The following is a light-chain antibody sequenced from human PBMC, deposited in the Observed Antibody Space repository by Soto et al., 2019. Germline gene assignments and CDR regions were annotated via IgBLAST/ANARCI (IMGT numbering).Light chain of an antibody. V-gene: IGKV3-20*01. CDR3: QQYGSSPSLN. CDR1: QSVSSSY. J-gene: IGKJ5*01. Sequence: EIVMAQSTGTVSLSPGAVSTISCRARQSVSSSYLAWYQQKPGQAPRLLIYGAYSRATGIPDRFSGSGSGTDFNPTISRLEPEDFAVYSCQQYGSSPSLNFGKGTRLEIK. CDR2: GAY.